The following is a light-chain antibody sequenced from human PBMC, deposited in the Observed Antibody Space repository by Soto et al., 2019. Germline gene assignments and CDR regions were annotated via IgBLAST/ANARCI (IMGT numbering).Light chain of an antibody. Sequence: DIQMTQSPSTLSGSVGDRVTITCRASQTISSWLAWYQQKPAQAPKLLIYKASTFKSGVPSRFSGSGSGTEFTLTISSLQPDDFATYYCQHYQRYAGAFGQGPKVELK. CDR1: QTISSW. V-gene: IGKV1-5*03. J-gene: IGKJ1*01. CDR2: KAS. CDR3: QHYQRYAGA.